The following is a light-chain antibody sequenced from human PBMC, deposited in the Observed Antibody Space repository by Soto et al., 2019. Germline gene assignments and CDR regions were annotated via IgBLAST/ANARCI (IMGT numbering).Light chain of an antibody. V-gene: IGKV3-15*01. CDR2: GAA. CDR1: QSVSSN. Sequence: EIVMTQSPATLSVSPGERATLSCRASQSVSSNFSWYQQKPGQAPRLLIYGAATRATGIPARFIGSGGATEFTLTISSLQSEDFAVYYCHQYNNWPLYTFGQGTKLEIK. CDR3: HQYNNWPLYT. J-gene: IGKJ2*01.